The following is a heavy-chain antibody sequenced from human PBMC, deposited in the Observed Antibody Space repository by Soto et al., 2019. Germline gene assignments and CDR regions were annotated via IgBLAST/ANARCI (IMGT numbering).Heavy chain of an antibody. V-gene: IGHV4-59*08. J-gene: IGHJ3*02. D-gene: IGHD4-17*01. Sequence: QVQLQESGPGLVKPSETLSLTCTVSGGSISSYYWSWIRQPPGKGLEWIGYIYYSGSTNYNPSLKSRVTISVDTSKNQFSLKLSSVTAADTAVYYCATHQYDYGDPGAFDIWGQGTMVTVSS. CDR1: GGSISSYY. CDR2: IYYSGST. CDR3: ATHQYDYGDPGAFDI.